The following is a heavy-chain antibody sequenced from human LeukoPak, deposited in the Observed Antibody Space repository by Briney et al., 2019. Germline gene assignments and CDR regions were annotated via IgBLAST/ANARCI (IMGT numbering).Heavy chain of an antibody. Sequence: GGSLRLSCAASEFSVGSNYMTWVRQAPGKGLEWVSLIYSGGSTYYADSVKGRFTISRDNSKNTLYLQMASLRVEDMAVYYCARGSHRRYSSSWYSLWGQGTLVTVSS. CDR1: EFSVGSNY. D-gene: IGHD6-13*01. CDR3: ARGSHRRYSSSWYSL. CDR2: IYSGGST. V-gene: IGHV3-66*01. J-gene: IGHJ4*02.